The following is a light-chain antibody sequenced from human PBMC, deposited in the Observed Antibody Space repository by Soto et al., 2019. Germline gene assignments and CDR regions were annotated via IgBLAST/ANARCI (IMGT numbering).Light chain of an antibody. V-gene: IGLV2-14*01. CDR2: DVS. J-gene: IGLJ1*01. CDR3: SSYTSSTTYV. Sequence: QSVLTQPASVSGSPGQSITISCTGTSSDVGGYKYVSWYQHHPGKGPKLMLYDVSNRPSGVSNRLSGSKSGNTASLTISGLQAEDEADYYCSSYTSSTTYVFGTGTKLTVL. CDR1: SSDVGGYKY.